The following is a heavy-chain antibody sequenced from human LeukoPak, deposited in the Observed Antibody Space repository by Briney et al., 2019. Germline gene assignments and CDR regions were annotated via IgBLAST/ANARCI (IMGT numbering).Heavy chain of an antibody. CDR2: IYTSGST. V-gene: IGHV4-4*09. J-gene: IGHJ5*02. CDR3: ARDRGPTVTWWFDP. Sequence: SETLSLTCTVSGGSISSYYWSWIRQPPGKGLEWIGYIYTSGSTNYNPSLKSRVTMSVDTSKNQFSLKLSSVTAADTAVYYCARDRGPTVTWWFDPWGQGTLVTVSS. CDR1: GGSISSYY. D-gene: IGHD4-11*01.